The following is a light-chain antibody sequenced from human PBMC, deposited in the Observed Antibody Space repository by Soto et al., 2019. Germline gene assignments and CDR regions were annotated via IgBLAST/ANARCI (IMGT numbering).Light chain of an antibody. CDR1: QNINTY. J-gene: IGKJ4*01. Sequence: DIQMTQSPSSLSASVGDRVTIGCRASQNINTYLAWFQQKPVKAPKSLIYAATNLQGGVPSRFSGTGSGTELSLTFSSLQPEDVATDYCQQYERYPPSFVGGTKL. V-gene: IGKV1-16*01. CDR2: AAT. CDR3: QQYERYPPS.